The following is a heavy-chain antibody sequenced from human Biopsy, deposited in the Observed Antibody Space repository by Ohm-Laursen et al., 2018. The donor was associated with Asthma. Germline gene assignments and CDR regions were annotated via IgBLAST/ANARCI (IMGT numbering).Heavy chain of an antibody. CDR3: ARAAITGIRGWFDP. V-gene: IGHV4-34*01. J-gene: IGHJ5*02. Sequence: SETLSLTCTVYGGYLTGHYWNWIRQPPGKGLEWIGEIDQSGYTNYNPSLKSRVNISADTSKNQFHLNLSSVTAADTAVYFCARAAITGIRGWFDPWGQGTQVTVSS. CDR1: GGYLTGHY. D-gene: IGHD1-20*01. CDR2: IDQSGYT.